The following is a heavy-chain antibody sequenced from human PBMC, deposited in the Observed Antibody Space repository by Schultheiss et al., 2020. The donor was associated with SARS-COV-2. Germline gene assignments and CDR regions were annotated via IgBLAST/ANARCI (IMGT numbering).Heavy chain of an antibody. CDR3: ARSTSRDYYGMDV. J-gene: IGHJ6*02. CDR2: MNPNSGGT. CDR1: GYTFTSYD. V-gene: IGHV1-2*04. Sequence: ASVKVSCKASGYTFTSYDINWVRQATGHGLEWMGWMNPNSGGTNYAQKFQGWVTMTRDTSISTAYMELSRLRSDDTAVYYCARSTSRDYYGMDVWGQGTTVTVSS.